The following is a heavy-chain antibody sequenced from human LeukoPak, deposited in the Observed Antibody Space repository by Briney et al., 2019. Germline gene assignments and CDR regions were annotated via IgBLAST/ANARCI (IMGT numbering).Heavy chain of an antibody. J-gene: IGHJ4*02. D-gene: IGHD3-3*01. CDR2: IYYSGST. V-gene: IGHV4-59*01. CDR3: ARGRYYDFWSGYKYPFFDY. CDR1: GGSISSSY. Sequence: SETLSLTCTVSGGSISSSYWSWIRQPPGKGLGWIGYIYYSGSTNYNPSLKSRVTISVDTSKNQFSLKLSSVTAADTAVYYCARGRYYDFWSGYKYPFFDYWGQGTLVTVS.